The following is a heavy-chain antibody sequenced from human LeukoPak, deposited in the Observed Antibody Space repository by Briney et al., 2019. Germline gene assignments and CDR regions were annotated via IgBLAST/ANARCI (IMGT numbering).Heavy chain of an antibody. CDR1: GFAFSNFN. D-gene: IGHD6-19*01. V-gene: IGHV3-48*04. CDR3: ARDKGGWYSSWLDP. Sequence: PGGSLRLSCAASGFAFSNFNMNWVRQAPGKGLEWVSYISGSSPTTYYADSVKGRFTISRDIAKNSLYLQMNSLRPDDTAVYYCARDKGGWYSSWLDPWGQGTLVTVSS. CDR2: ISGSSPTT. J-gene: IGHJ5*02.